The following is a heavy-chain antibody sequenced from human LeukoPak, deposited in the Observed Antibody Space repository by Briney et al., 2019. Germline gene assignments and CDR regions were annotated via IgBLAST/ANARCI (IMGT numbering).Heavy chain of an antibody. J-gene: IGHJ5*02. D-gene: IGHD2-2*01. V-gene: IGHV1-24*01. Sequence: ASVKVSCKASGYTFTSYGISWVRQAPGQGLEWMGGFDPEDGETIYAQKFQGRVTMTEDTSTDTAYMELSSLRSEDTAVYYCATSRYQLDWFDPWGQGTLVTVSS. CDR1: GYTFTSYG. CDR2: FDPEDGET. CDR3: ATSRYQLDWFDP.